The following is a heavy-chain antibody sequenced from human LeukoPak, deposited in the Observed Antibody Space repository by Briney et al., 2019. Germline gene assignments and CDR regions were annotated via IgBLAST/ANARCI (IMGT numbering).Heavy chain of an antibody. CDR2: IYYSGST. D-gene: IGHD3-10*01. Sequence: SETLSLTCTVSGGSISSYYWSWIRQPPGKGLEWIGYIYYSGSTNYNPSLKSRVTISVDTSKNQFSLRLSSVTAADTAVYYCARAPGMLAAYDYWGQGTLITVSS. V-gene: IGHV4-59*08. CDR1: GGSISSYY. J-gene: IGHJ4*02. CDR3: ARAPGMLAAYDY.